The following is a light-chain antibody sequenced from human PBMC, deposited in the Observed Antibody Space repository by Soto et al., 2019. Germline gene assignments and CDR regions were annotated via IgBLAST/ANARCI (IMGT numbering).Light chain of an antibody. CDR3: SSYTSGATLYV. CDR1: SSDIGGYNY. V-gene: IGLV2-14*01. CDR2: GVT. Sequence: QSALTQPASVSGSPGQSITISCTGTSSDIGGYNYVSWYQQHPGKAPKLMIYGVTNRPSGVSNRFSGSKSGNTASLTISGLQAEYEADYYCSSYTSGATLYVFGTGTKVTVL. J-gene: IGLJ1*01.